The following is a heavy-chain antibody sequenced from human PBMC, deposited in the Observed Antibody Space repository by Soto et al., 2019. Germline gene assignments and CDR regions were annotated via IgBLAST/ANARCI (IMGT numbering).Heavy chain of an antibody. J-gene: IGHJ3*02. CDR3: ARDFYGGNSLDAFDI. CDR1: GGTFSSYT. V-gene: IGHV1-69*04. CDR2: IIPILVIA. Sequence: SVEVSCKASGGTFSSYTISCVRQAPGQGLEWMGRIIPILVIANYAQKFQGRVTITADKSTSTAYMELSSLRSEDTAVYYCARDFYGGNSLDAFDIWGQGTMVTVSS. D-gene: IGHD4-17*01.